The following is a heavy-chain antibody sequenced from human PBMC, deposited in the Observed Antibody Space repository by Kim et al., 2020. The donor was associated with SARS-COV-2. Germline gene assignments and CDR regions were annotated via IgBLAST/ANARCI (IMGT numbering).Heavy chain of an antibody. J-gene: IGHJ3*02. CDR2: INHSGST. Sequence: SETLSLTCAVYGGSFSGYYWSWIRQPPGKGLEWIGEINHSGSTNYNPSLKSRVTISVDTSKNQFSLKLSSVTAADTAVYYCARDITWGNAFDIWGQGTMVTVSS. V-gene: IGHV4-34*01. CDR3: ARDITWGNAFDI. CDR1: GGSFSGYY. D-gene: IGHD3-16*01.